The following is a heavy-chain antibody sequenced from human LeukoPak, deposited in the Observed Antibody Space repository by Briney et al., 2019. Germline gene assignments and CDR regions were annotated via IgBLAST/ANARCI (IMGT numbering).Heavy chain of an antibody. Sequence: PGRSLRLSCAASGFTFSHFAMRWVRQAPGKGLEWVAVISYDGKKNYYADSVKGRFTLSRDDSANTLYLQMNSLRAEDTAVYYCVRGSKIRGVIPEGEFDYWGQGTLVTVSS. CDR2: ISYDGKKN. J-gene: IGHJ4*02. CDR3: VRGSKIRGVIPEGEFDY. CDR1: GFTFSHFA. D-gene: IGHD3-10*01. V-gene: IGHV3-30*03.